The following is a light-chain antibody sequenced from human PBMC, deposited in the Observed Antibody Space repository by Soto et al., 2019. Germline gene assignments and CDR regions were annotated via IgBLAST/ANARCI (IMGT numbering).Light chain of an antibody. J-gene: IGKJ1*01. CDR3: QRYGSSPGT. V-gene: IGKV3-20*01. CDR2: GAL. Sequence: EIVMTQSPATLSVSPGERATLSCRASQSVSSNLAWYQQKPGQAPRLLIYGALSRATGIPDRFSGSGSGTDFTLTISGLEPEDFAVYYCQRYGSSPGTFGQGTKVDIK. CDR1: QSVSSN.